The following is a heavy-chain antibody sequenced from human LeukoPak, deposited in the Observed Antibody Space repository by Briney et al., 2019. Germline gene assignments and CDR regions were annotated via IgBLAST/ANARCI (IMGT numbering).Heavy chain of an antibody. CDR1: GGSISSYY. V-gene: IGHV4-59*01. CDR2: IYYSGST. J-gene: IGHJ4*02. Sequence: SETLSRTCTVSGGSISSYYWSWIRQPPGKGLEWIGYIYYSGSTNYNPSLKSRVTISVDTSKNQFSLKLSSVTAADTAVYYCARYGSGSYYNGPPFDYWGQGTLVTVSS. CDR3: ARYGSGSYYNGPPFDY. D-gene: IGHD3-10*01.